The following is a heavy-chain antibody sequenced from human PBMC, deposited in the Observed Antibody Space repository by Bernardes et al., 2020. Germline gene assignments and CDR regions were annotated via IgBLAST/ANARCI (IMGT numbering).Heavy chain of an antibody. D-gene: IGHD3-3*01. CDR3: ARDRPDYDFWSGYPFCAFDI. J-gene: IGHJ3*02. V-gene: IGHV1-18*01. CDR2: ISAYNGNT. CDR1: GYTFTSYG. Sequence: ASVKVSCKASGYTFTSYGISWVRQAPGQGLEWMGWISAYNGNTNYAQKLQGRVTMTTDTSTSTAYMELSSLRSDDTAVYYCARDRPDYDFWSGYPFCAFDIWGQGTMATVSS.